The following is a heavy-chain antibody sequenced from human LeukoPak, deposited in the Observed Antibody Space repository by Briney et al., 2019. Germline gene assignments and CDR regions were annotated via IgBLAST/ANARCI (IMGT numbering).Heavy chain of an antibody. CDR3: AREVGSGSYLAHTFDI. CDR2: IYPGGDT. CDR1: GFTVSRYF. J-gene: IGHJ3*02. Sequence: GGSLRLSCAASGFTVSRYFMTWVRQAPGKGLEWSPLIYPGGDTYYPDSVRGRFTISRDNSKNTLYLRMNSLRAEDTAVYYCAREVGSGSYLAHTFDIWGQGTMATVSS. D-gene: IGHD1-26*01. V-gene: IGHV3-53*01.